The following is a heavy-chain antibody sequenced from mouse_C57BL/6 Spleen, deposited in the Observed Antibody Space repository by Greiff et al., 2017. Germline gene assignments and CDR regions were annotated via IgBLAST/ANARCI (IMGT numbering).Heavy chain of an antibody. V-gene: IGHV1-64*01. Sequence: QVQLQQPGAELVKPGASVKLSCKASGYTFTSYWMHWVKQRPGQGLEWIGMIHPNSGSTNYNEKFKSKATLTVDKSSSTAYMQLSSLTSEDSAVYYCARKEGYYYGSSPGYFDVWGTGTTVTVSS. CDR3: ARKEGYYYGSSPGYFDV. D-gene: IGHD1-1*01. CDR2: IHPNSGST. J-gene: IGHJ1*03. CDR1: GYTFTSYW.